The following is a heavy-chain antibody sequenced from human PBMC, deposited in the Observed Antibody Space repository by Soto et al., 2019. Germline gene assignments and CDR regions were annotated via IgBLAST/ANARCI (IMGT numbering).Heavy chain of an antibody. CDR1: GYTFTDYY. D-gene: IGHD3-16*02. V-gene: IGHV1-2*02. CDR2: IYPNSGGT. CDR3: ARSTYGEGYPHFFAD. Sequence: QVQLVQSGAEVKKPGASVKVSCKPSGYTFTDYYIHWVRQAPGQGLEWMGWIYPNSGGTKYAQKFQGRVTMTRDTSISTAYMELSGLKSDDTAVYYCARSTYGEGYPHFFADWGQGTLVTVSS. J-gene: IGHJ4*02.